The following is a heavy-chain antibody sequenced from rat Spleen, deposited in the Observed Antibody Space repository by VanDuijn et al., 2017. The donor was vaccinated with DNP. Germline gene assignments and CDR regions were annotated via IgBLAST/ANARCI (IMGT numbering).Heavy chain of an antibody. CDR1: GFTFSDYY. J-gene: IGHJ4*01. D-gene: IGHD1-8*01. CDR2: ISHDGGRN. V-gene: IGHV5-20*01. Sequence: EVQLVESGGGLVQPGRSLKLSCAASGFTFSDYYMAWVRQAPTKGLEWVASISHDGGRNYYRDSVKGRFTISRDNAKSTLYLQMDSLRSEDTATYYCTTATTVATVDYWGQGASVTVSS. CDR3: TTATTVATVDY.